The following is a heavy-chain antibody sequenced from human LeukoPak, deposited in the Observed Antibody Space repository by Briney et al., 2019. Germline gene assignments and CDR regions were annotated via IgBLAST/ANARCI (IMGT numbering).Heavy chain of an antibody. J-gene: IGHJ4*02. CDR1: GGSFSGYY. CDR2: INHSGST. CDR3: ARDYGDYGISFVDY. V-gene: IGHV4-34*01. D-gene: IGHD4-17*01. Sequence: SETLSLTCAVYGGSFSGYYWSWIRQPPGKGLEWIGEINHSGSTNYNPSLKSRVTISVDTSKNQFSLKLSSVTAADTAVYYCARDYGDYGISFVDYWGQGTLVTVSS.